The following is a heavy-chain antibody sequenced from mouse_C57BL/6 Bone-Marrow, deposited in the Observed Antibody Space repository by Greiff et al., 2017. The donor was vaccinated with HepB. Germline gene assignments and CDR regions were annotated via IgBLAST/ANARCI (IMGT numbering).Heavy chain of an antibody. Sequence: VQGVESGAELVKPGASVKMSCKASGYTFTTYPIEWMKQNHGKSLEWIGNFHPYNDDTKYNEKFKGKATLTVEKSSSTVYLELSRLTSDDSAVYYCARRRLLHYAMDYWGQGTSVTVSS. D-gene: IGHD2-3*01. CDR2: FHPYNDDT. CDR3: ARRRLLHYAMDY. V-gene: IGHV1-47*01. J-gene: IGHJ4*01. CDR1: GYTFTTYP.